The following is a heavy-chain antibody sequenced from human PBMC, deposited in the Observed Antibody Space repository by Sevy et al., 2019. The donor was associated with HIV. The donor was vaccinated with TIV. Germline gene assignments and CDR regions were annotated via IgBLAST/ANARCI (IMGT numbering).Heavy chain of an antibody. V-gene: IGHV3-30-3*01. CDR2: ISYDGSNK. Sequence: GSLRLSCAASGFTFSSYAMHWVRQAPGKGLEWVAVISYDGSNKYYADSVKGRFTISRDNSKNTLYLQMNSLRAEDTAVYYCARDELITGTTRRENYFDYWGQGTLVTVSS. J-gene: IGHJ4*02. CDR3: ARDELITGTTRRENYFDY. D-gene: IGHD1-20*01. CDR1: GFTFSSYA.